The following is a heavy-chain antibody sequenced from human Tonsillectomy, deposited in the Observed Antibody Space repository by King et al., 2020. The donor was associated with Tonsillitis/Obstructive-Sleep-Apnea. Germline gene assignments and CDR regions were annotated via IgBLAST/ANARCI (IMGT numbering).Heavy chain of an antibody. CDR2: IYYSGST. D-gene: IGHD3-22*01. V-gene: IGHV4-59*01. J-gene: IGHJ4*02. CDR1: GGSISSYY. Sequence: QLQESGPGLVKPSETLSLTCTVSGGSISSYYWNWIRQPPGKGLEWIGYIYYSGSTNYNPSLKSRVTISLDTSKNQFSLKLSSVTAADTAVYHCARVYYYDSIFFDYWGQGTLVTVSS. CDR3: ARVYYYDSIFFDY.